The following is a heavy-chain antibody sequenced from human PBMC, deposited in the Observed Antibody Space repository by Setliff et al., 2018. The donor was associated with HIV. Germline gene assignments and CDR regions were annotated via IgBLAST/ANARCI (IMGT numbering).Heavy chain of an antibody. D-gene: IGHD3-3*01. V-gene: IGHV1-69*13. CDR3: ARGGSGYYDFWSGSSAFEY. J-gene: IGHJ4*02. Sequence: GASVKVSCKASGGTFSSYAINWVRQAPGQGLEWMGGIIPMFGTAHYAQKFQGRVTITADESTTTAYMELSSLRSEDTAVFCCARGGSGYYDFWSGSSAFEYWGQGTLVTVSS. CDR2: IIPMFGTA. CDR1: GGTFSSYA.